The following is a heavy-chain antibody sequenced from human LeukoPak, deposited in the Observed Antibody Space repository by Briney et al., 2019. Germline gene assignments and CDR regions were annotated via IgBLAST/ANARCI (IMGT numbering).Heavy chain of an antibody. D-gene: IGHD3-10*01. V-gene: IGHV4-4*07. CDR2: IYTSGST. CDR3: ARGGETRTRNAFDI. Sequence: SKTLSLTCTVSGGSISSYYWSWIRQPAGKGLEWIGRIYTSGSTNYNPSLKSRVTMSVDTSKNQFSLKLSSVTAADTAVYYCARGGETRTRNAFDIWGQGTMVTVSS. CDR1: GGSISSYY. J-gene: IGHJ3*02.